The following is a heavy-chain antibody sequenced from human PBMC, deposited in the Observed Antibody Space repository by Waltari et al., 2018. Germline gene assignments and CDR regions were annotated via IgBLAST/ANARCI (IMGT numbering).Heavy chain of an antibody. D-gene: IGHD3-3*02. CDR1: GFSLRTSGVS. V-gene: IGHV2-5*02. CDR2: IDWDDDK. J-gene: IGHJ4*02. Sequence: QITLKESGPPLVKPTQTLTLTCSFSGFSLRTSGVSVGWFRQPPGKALQWLALIDWDDDKRYRPSLRDRLTITKDTSKNQVVLTMTNMDPVDTATYYCAHSGHFWSGFYVDYYFDYWGQGTLVTVSS. CDR3: AHSGHFWSGFYVDYYFDY.